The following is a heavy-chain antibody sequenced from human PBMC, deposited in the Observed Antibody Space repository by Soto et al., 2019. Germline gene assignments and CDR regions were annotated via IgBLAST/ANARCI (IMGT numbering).Heavy chain of an antibody. J-gene: IGHJ4*02. CDR2: ISTSSSYI. CDR1: GITFSYYS. Sequence: PGGSLRLSCAASGITFSYYSMNWVRQAPGKGLEWVSFISTSSSYIYYADSVKGRFTISRDNARSSLYLQMNSLRAEDTAVYYCAREGRRFTLDYWGQGT. CDR3: AREGRRFTLDY. V-gene: IGHV3-21*01.